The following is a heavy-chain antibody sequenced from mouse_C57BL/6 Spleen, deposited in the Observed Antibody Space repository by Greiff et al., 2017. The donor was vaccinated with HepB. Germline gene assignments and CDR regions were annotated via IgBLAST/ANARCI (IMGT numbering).Heavy chain of an antibody. CDR3: VAGITTVPFDY. J-gene: IGHJ2*01. CDR2: IDPSDSYT. D-gene: IGHD1-1*01. Sequence: VKLQQPGAELVMPGASVKLSCKASGYTFTSYWMHWVKQRPGQGLEWIGEIDPSDSYTNYNQKFKGKSTLTVDKSSSTAYMQLSSLTSEDSAVYYCVAGITTVPFDYWGQGTTLTVSS. CDR1: GYTFTSYW. V-gene: IGHV1-69*01.